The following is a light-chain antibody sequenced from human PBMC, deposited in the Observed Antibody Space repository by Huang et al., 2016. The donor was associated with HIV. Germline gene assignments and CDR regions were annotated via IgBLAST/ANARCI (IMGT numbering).Light chain of an antibody. V-gene: IGKV1-39*01. Sequence: DIQLTQSPSSLSASVGDSVTITCRASQSISIYLNWYQQKPGKAPSLLIYAASSLQSGVPSRFRGGGSGTDVTFTISSLQPEDFATYYCQQSYSTPLTFGGGTKVEIK. CDR1: QSISIY. CDR2: AAS. J-gene: IGKJ4*01. CDR3: QQSYSTPLT.